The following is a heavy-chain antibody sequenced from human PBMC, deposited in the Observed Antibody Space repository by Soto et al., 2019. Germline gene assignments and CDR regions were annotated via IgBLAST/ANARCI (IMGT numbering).Heavy chain of an antibody. Sequence: QVQLQESGPGLVKPSETLSLTCTVSGGSISSYYWSWIRQPPGKGLEWIGYIYYSGSTNYNPSLRSRVTISVDTSKNQFSLKLSSVTAADTAGYYCARWRWELRYFDCWGQGTLVTVSS. CDR3: ARWRWELRYFDC. V-gene: IGHV4-59*01. D-gene: IGHD1-26*01. CDR1: GGSISSYY. CDR2: IYYSGST. J-gene: IGHJ4*03.